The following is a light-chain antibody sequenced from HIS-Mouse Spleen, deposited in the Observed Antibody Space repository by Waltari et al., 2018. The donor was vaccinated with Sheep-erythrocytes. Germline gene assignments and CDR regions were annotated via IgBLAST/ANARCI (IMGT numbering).Light chain of an antibody. CDR3: QQSYSTPRT. J-gene: IGKJ1*01. Sequence: TQSPATLSLSPGARATLSCRASKSISSYLNWYQQKPGKAPKLLIYGASSLQSGGPSRFSGSGSGTNFTLTISRLQPEDFATYYGQQSYSTPRTFGQGTKVEIK. CDR1: KSISSY. CDR2: GAS. V-gene: IGKV1-39*01.